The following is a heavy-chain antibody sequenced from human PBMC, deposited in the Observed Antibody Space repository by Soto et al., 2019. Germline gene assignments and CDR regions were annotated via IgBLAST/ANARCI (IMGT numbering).Heavy chain of an antibody. D-gene: IGHD3-22*01. Sequence: SETLSLTCAVYGGSFSGYYWSWIRQPPGKGLEWIGEINHSGSTNYNPSLKSRVTISVDTSKNQFSLKLSSVTAADTAVYYCARGHIRSEDSSGYSLYYFDYWGQGTLVTVSS. V-gene: IGHV4-34*01. CDR1: GGSFSGYY. J-gene: IGHJ4*02. CDR3: ARGHIRSEDSSGYSLYYFDY. CDR2: INHSGST.